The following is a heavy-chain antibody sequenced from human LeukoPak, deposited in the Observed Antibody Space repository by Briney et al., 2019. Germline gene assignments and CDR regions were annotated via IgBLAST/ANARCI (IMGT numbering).Heavy chain of an antibody. J-gene: IGHJ2*01. V-gene: IGHV3-23*01. Sequence: GGSLRLSCAASGFTFSSYAMSWVRHAPGKGLEWVSAISGSGGSTYYADSVKGRFTISRDNSKNTLYLQMNSLRAEDTAVYYCAKALYSTTYYYFDLWGRGTLVTVSS. D-gene: IGHD2/OR15-2a*01. CDR3: AKALYSTTYYYFDL. CDR1: GFTFSSYA. CDR2: ISGSGGST.